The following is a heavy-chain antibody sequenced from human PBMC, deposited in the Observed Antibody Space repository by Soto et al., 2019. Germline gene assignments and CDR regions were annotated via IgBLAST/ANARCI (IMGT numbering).Heavy chain of an antibody. Sequence: LRLSCAASGFTFSSYAMNWVRQAPGKGLEWVALISHDGINKYYADSVRGRFTISRDSSTNTLYLQMNSLRAADTAVYYCGRCTSTSCHLGSDYWGQGTLVTVSS. J-gene: IGHJ4*02. D-gene: IGHD2-2*01. CDR1: GFTFSSYA. CDR2: ISHDGINK. CDR3: GRCTSTSCHLGSDY. V-gene: IGHV3-30-3*01.